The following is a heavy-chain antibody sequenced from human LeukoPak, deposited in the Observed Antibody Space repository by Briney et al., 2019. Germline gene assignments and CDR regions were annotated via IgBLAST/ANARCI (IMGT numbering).Heavy chain of an antibody. CDR1: EFTFDDYA. D-gene: IGHD3-22*01. CDR2: ISWNSGSI. CDR3: ARSNYYDSSGYYGY. J-gene: IGHJ4*02. V-gene: IGHV3-9*01. Sequence: PGGSLRLSCAASEFTFDDYAMHWVGQAPGKGLEWVSGISWNSGSIGYADSVKGRFTISRDNAKNSLYLQMNSLRAEDTALYYCARSNYYDSSGYYGYWGQGTLVTVSS.